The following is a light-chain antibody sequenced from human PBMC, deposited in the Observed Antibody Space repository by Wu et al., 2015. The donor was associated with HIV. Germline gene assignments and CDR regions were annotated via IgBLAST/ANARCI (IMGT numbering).Light chain of an antibody. V-gene: IGKV3D-20*02. Sequence: EILLTQSPGTLSLSPGERATLSCRACQSVSSNYLAWYQQKPGQAPRLLIYGASSRATGIPDRFSGSGSGTDFTLTISSLEPEDFAVYYCQQRSSWPLYTFGQGTKLEIK. J-gene: IGKJ2*01. CDR1: QSVSSNY. CDR2: GAS. CDR3: QQRSSWPLYT.